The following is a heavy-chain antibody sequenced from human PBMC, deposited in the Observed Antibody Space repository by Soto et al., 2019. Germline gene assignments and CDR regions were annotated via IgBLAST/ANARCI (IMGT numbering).Heavy chain of an antibody. J-gene: IGHJ4*02. V-gene: IGHV1-69*01. D-gene: IGHD3-10*01. CDR1: GGTFSRHS. Sequence: QVQMVQSGAEVKKPGSSARVSCKVSGGTFSRHSISWVRQAPGQGLEWMGGIIPIFDATQYAQKFQGRLTITADESTTTFHMDLSGLRPEDTAIYYCARDLTSVRGSWGQGTLVIVS. CDR2: IIPIFDAT. CDR3: ARDLTSVRGS.